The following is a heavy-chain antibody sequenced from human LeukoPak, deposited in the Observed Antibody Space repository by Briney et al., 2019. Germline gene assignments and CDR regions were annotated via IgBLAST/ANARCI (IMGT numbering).Heavy chain of an antibody. J-gene: IGHJ1*01. CDR1: GGSFSGYY. V-gene: IGHV4-34*01. CDR3: AGSQLLPDTHFQH. D-gene: IGHD3-10*01. Sequence: PSETLSLTCAVYGGSFSGYYWSWIRQPPGKGLEWIGEINHSGSTNYNPSLKSRVTIPVDTSKNQFSLKLSSVTAADTAVYYCAGSQLLPDTHFQHCCHRTLLTAAS. CDR2: INHSGST.